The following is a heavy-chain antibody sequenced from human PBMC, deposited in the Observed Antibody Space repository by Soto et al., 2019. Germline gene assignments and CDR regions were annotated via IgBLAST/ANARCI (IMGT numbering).Heavy chain of an antibody. V-gene: IGHV4-34*01. J-gene: IGHJ4*02. Sequence: QVQLQQWGAGLLKPSETLSLTCAVYGGSFSGYYWSWIRQPPGKGLEWIGEINHSGSTNYNPSLKSRVTXXXXXXXXXXXXXXXXXXXADTAVYYCARGGAFDYWGQGTLVTVSS. CDR3: ARGGAFDY. D-gene: IGHD3-10*01. CDR1: GGSFSGYY. CDR2: INHSGST.